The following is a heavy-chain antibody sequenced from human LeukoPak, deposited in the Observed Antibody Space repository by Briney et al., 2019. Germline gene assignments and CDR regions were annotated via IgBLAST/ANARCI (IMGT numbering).Heavy chain of an antibody. Sequence: ASVKVSCKASGYTFTSYGISWVRQAPGQGLEWMGWISAYNGNTNYARKLQGRVTMTTDTSTSTAYMELRSLRSDDTAVYYCARDGREDFWSGYYTVYYFDYWGQGTLVTVSS. V-gene: IGHV1-18*01. CDR1: GYTFTSYG. J-gene: IGHJ4*02. D-gene: IGHD3-3*01. CDR2: ISAYNGNT. CDR3: ARDGREDFWSGYYTVYYFDY.